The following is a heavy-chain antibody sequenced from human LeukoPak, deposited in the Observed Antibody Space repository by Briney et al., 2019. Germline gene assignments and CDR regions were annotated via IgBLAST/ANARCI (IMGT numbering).Heavy chain of an antibody. J-gene: IGHJ4*02. V-gene: IGHV1-3*02. Sequence: ASVKVSCKASGYTFTSYAMHWVRQAPGQRHEWMGWSNAANGNTKYSQEFQGRVTITRDTSASTAYLELSSLRSEDMAVYYCAIGSWSDFNVFDYWGQGTLVTVSS. D-gene: IGHD6-13*01. CDR2: SNAANGNT. CDR1: GYTFTSYA. CDR3: AIGSWSDFNVFDY.